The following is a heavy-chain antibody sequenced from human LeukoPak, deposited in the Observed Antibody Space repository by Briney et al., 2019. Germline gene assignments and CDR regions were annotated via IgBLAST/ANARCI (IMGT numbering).Heavy chain of an antibody. CDR3: ARVKVLRFLEWFLDF. CDR2: VYYSGSS. D-gene: IGHD3-3*01. J-gene: IGHJ4*02. V-gene: IGHV4-31*03. CDR1: GSSVSSDEYY. Sequence: SETLSLTCSVSGSSVSSDEYYWSWVRQHPGKGLEWIGYVYYSGSSYYIPSLESRVTMSVEVSKNQFSLELRSVTAADTAVYYCARVKVLRFLEWFLDFWGQGALVTVSS.